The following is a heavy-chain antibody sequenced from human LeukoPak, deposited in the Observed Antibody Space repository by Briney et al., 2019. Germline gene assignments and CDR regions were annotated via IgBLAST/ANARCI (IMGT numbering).Heavy chain of an antibody. D-gene: IGHD3-16*01. V-gene: IGHV4-59*01. CDR1: GGSISSYC. Sequence: PSETLSLTCTVSGGSISSYCWSWIRQPPGKGLEWIGYIYYSGSTKYNPSLKSRVTISVDTSKNQFSLKLSSVTAADTAVYYCAGYYDYVWGSGWFDPWGQGTLVTVSS. CDR2: IYYSGST. CDR3: AGYYDYVWGSGWFDP. J-gene: IGHJ5*02.